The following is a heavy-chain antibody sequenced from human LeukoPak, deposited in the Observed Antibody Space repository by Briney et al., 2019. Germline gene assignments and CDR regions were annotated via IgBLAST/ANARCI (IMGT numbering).Heavy chain of an antibody. CDR3: ASIGDDSSGYQHDY. Sequence: GGSLRLSCAASGFTFSSYSMNWVRQAPGKGLEWVSSISSSSSYIYYADSVKGRFTISRDNAKNSLYLQMNSLRAEDTAVYYCASIGDDSSGYQHDYWGQGTLVTVSS. CDR2: ISSSSSYI. J-gene: IGHJ4*02. V-gene: IGHV3-21*01. CDR1: GFTFSSYS. D-gene: IGHD3-22*01.